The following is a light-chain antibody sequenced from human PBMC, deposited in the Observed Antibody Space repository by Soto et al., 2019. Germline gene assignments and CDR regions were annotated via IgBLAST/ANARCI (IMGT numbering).Light chain of an antibody. CDR3: QQYHNWPA. CDR2: GAA. J-gene: IGKJ1*01. V-gene: IGKV3-15*01. CDR1: QSVFSS. Sequence: EIVMTQSPATLSVSPGERATLSCRASQSVFSSLAWYQQKPGQAPRLLIYGAATRATGIPARFSGSGSGTEFTLTISSLQSEDFAVYYCQQYHNWPAFGQGTTVEI.